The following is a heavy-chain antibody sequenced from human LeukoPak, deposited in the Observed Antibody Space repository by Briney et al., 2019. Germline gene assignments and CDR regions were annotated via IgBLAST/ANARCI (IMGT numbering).Heavy chain of an antibody. CDR1: GVSISSGSYY. V-gene: IGHV4-61*02. CDR3: AREGYYDRSGYREY. J-gene: IGHJ4*02. Sequence: SETLSLTCTVSGVSISSGSYYWVWIRQPAGKGLEWIVRIDNTGSTNYNPSFKSRVTISVDTSKNQFSLKLSSVTAADTAVYYCAREGYYDRSGYREYWGQGTLVTVSS. CDR2: IDNTGST. D-gene: IGHD3-22*01.